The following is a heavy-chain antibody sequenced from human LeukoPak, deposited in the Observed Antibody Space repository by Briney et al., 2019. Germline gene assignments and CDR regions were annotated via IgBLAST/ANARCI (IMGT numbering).Heavy chain of an antibody. D-gene: IGHD6-19*01. CDR1: GGTFSSYA. J-gene: IGHJ4*02. CDR2: IIPIFGTA. CDR3: ASGIAVAVVY. V-gene: IGHV1-69*05. Sequence: ASVKVSCKASGGTFSSYAISWVRQAPGQGLEWMGRIIPIFGTANYAQKFQGRVTITTDESTSTAYMELSSLRSEDTAVHYCASGIAVAVVYWGQGTLVTVSS.